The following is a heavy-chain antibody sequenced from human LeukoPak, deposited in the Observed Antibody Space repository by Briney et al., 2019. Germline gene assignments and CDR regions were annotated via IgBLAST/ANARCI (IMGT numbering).Heavy chain of an antibody. CDR2: ISYDGSNK. CDR1: GFTFSSFA. J-gene: IGHJ4*02. V-gene: IGHV3-30-3*01. CDR3: ASAEAIDNSWPFDY. Sequence: SGGSLRLSCAASGFTFSSFAMHWVRQAPGKGLEWVAVISYDGSNKYFADSVKGRFTISRDNSKNTLYLQMNSLRAEDTAVYYCASAEAIDNSWPFDYWGQGTLVTVSS. D-gene: IGHD6-13*01.